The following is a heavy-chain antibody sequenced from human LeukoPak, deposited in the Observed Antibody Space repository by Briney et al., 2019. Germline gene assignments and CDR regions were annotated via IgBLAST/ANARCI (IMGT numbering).Heavy chain of an antibody. CDR2: MNPNSGNT. D-gene: IGHD1-14*01. V-gene: IGHV1-8*01. CDR3: ARGNPGGYYYYMDV. CDR1: GYTFTSYD. Sequence: ASVEVSCKASGYTFTSYDINWVRQATGQGLEWMGWMNPNSGNTGYAQKFQGRVTMTRNTSISTAYMELSSLRSEDTAVYYCARGNPGGYYYYMDVWGKGTTVTVSS. J-gene: IGHJ6*03.